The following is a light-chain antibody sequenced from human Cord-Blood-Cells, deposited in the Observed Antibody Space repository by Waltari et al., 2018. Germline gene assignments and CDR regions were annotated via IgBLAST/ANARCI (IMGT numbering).Light chain of an antibody. CDR2: GNS. V-gene: IGLV1-40*01. CDR3: QSYASSLSGSV. J-gene: IGLJ2*01. Sequence: QSVLTQPPSVSGAPGQRVTISCTGSSANIGAGYDVHWYQQLPGTAPKLLIYGNSNRPSGVPDRFSGSKSGTSASLAITGLQAEDKADYYCQSYASSLSGSVFGGGTKLTVL. CDR1: SANIGAGYD.